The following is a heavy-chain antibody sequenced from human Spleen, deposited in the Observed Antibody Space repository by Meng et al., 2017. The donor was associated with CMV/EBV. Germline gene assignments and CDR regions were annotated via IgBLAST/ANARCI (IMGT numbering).Heavy chain of an antibody. CDR2: ISYDGSNK. V-gene: IGHV3-30-3*01. CDR1: RFTFSVYT. D-gene: IGHD7-27*01. J-gene: IGHJ4*02. CDR3: ARALGDY. Sequence: SLRLCCAASRFTFSVYTIYWVRQAPGKGLEWVAAISYDGSNKYYADSVKGRFTISRDNSKNTLYLQMNSLRAEDTAVYYCARALGDYWGQGTLVTVSS.